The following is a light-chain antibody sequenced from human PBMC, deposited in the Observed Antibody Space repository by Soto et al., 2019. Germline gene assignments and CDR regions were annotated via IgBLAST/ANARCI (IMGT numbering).Light chain of an antibody. J-gene: IGLJ1*01. CDR3: AAWDDSLRV. Sequence: QSVLTQPPSASGTPGQRVTISCSGSSSNIGSNTVNWYQQLPGTAPKLLIYSNNQRPSRVPDRFSGSKSGTSASLAISGLQSEDEDDYYCAAWDDSLRVFGTGTKLTVL. V-gene: IGLV1-44*01. CDR2: SNN. CDR1: SSNIGSNT.